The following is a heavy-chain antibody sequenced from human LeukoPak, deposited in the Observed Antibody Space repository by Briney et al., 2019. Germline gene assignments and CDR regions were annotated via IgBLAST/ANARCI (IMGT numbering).Heavy chain of an antibody. D-gene: IGHD6-19*01. CDR3: ARDGNIAVAGRPPANYFDY. V-gene: IGHV3-33*08. CDR1: GFTFRDAA. CDR2: IWYDGNNK. J-gene: IGHJ4*02. Sequence: PGGSLRLSCAVSGFTFRDAAMTWVRQAPGKGLEWVAVIWYDGNNKYYVDSVKGRFTISRDNSKNTLCLQMNSLRAEDTAVYFCARDGNIAVAGRPPANYFDYWGQGTLVTVSS.